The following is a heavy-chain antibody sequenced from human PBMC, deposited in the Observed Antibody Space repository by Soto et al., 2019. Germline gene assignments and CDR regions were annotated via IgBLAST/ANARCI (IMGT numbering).Heavy chain of an antibody. Sequence: PSETLSLTCSVSGAALNSGNYYWSWIRQVPGKGLAWIGHIYVTGAIDYNPSLRDRITISQDTSERQFSLNLRLVTAADTAVYSCARLRIATNNYRWFDPWGQGSLVTVSS. CDR1: GAALNSGNYY. V-gene: IGHV4-31*03. D-gene: IGHD2-21*01. CDR2: IYVTGAI. J-gene: IGHJ5*02. CDR3: ARLRIATNNYRWFDP.